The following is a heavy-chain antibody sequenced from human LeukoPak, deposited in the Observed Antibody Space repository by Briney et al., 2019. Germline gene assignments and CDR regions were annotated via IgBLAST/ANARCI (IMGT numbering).Heavy chain of an antibody. Sequence: GGSLRLSCAASGFTFSSYGMHWVRQAPGKGLEWVSVIYSGGSTYYADSVKGRFTISRDNSKNTLYLQMNSLRAEDTAVYYCARNGGNDPFDYWGQGTLVTVSS. CDR2: IYSGGST. V-gene: IGHV3-53*01. J-gene: IGHJ4*02. CDR3: ARNGGNDPFDY. CDR1: GFTFSSYG. D-gene: IGHD4-23*01.